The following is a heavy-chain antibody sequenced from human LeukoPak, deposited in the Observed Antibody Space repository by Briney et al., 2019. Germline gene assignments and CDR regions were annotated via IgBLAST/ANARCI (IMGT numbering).Heavy chain of an antibody. D-gene: IGHD3-10*01. CDR1: GFSISNDW. J-gene: IGHJ4*02. Sequence: GGALRLSCAASGFSISNDWMSWVRQAPGKGLELVARVKSRSAGETTEYAEPVKGRFTISRDDSKNTLYLQMNSLKTEDTAVYYCTLIQGWGSGSYYRDFWGQGTLVTVSS. CDR3: TLIQGWGSGSYYRDF. V-gene: IGHV3-15*01. CDR2: VKSRSAGETT.